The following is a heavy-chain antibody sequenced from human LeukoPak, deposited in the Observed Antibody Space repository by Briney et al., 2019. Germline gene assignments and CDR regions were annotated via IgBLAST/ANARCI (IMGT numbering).Heavy chain of an antibody. CDR2: INAGNGNT. V-gene: IGHV1-3*03. CDR1: GYTFTGYY. J-gene: IGHJ4*02. D-gene: IGHD5-18*01. CDR3: ARGDEDSSYGHFDY. Sequence: ASVKVSCKASGYTFTGYYIHWVRQAPGQRREWMGWINAGNGNTKYSQEFQGRATITRDTSASTAYMELSSLRSEDMAVYYCARGDEDSSYGHFDYWGQGTLVTVSS.